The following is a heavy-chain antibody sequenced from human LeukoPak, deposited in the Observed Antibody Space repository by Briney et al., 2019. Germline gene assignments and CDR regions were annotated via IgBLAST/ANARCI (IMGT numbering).Heavy chain of an antibody. D-gene: IGHD3-10*01. Sequence: GGSLRLSCAASGFTFNNYGMHWVRQAPGKGLEWVAVIWYDRSNKYYADSVKGRFTISRDNSKSTLYLQMNSLRAEDTAVYYCARDTRSLGSGTYYLFYYGMDVWGQGTTVTVSS. V-gene: IGHV3-33*01. CDR3: ARDTRSLGSGTYYLFYYGMDV. J-gene: IGHJ6*02. CDR2: IWYDRSNK. CDR1: GFTFNNYG.